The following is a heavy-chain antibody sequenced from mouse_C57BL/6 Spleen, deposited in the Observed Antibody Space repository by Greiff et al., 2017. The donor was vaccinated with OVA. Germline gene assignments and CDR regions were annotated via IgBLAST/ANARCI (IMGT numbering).Heavy chain of an antibody. CDR3: ARGDSPITTVVATPGYFDV. V-gene: IGHV1-76*01. D-gene: IGHD1-1*01. CDR2: IYPGSGNT. J-gene: IGHJ1*03. Sequence: VQLQQSGAELVRPGASVKLSCKASGYTFTDYYINWVKQRPGQGLEWIARIYPGSGNTYYNEKFKGKATLTAEKSSSTAYMQLSSLTSEDSAVYFGARGDSPITTVVATPGYFDVWGTGTTVTVSS. CDR1: GYTFTDYY.